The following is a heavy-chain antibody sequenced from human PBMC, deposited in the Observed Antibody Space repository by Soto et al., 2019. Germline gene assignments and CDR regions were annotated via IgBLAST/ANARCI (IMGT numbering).Heavy chain of an antibody. V-gene: IGHV1-8*01. Sequence: QVQLVQSGAEVEKPGASVMVSCKTSGYTFINYDINWVRQAPGQGLEWMGWMNPNSGNTGYAQKFQGRVTMTKNTPISTAYMELSSLTSEDTAVYYCARGWGRWPHEKPGDFWGQGTLVTVSS. CDR3: ARGWGRWPHEKPGDF. CDR1: GYTFINYD. J-gene: IGHJ4*02. CDR2: MNPNSGNT. D-gene: IGHD3-16*01.